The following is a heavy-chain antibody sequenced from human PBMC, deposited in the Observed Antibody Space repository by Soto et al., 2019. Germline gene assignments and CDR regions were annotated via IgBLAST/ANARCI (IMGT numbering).Heavy chain of an antibody. Sequence: SVKVSCKASGGTFSSYAISWVRQAPGQGLEWMGGIIPIFGTANYAQKFQGRVTITADESTRTAYMELSSLRSEDTAVYYCARKVDIVVVPAALDYYYYGMDVWGQGTTVTVSS. D-gene: IGHD2-2*03. V-gene: IGHV1-69*13. CDR2: IIPIFGTA. CDR1: GGTFSSYA. J-gene: IGHJ6*02. CDR3: ARKVDIVVVPAALDYYYYGMDV.